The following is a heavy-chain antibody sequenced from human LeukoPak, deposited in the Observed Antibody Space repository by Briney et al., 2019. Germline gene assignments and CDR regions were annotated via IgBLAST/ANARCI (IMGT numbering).Heavy chain of an antibody. CDR3: ARKGQRAARFGPFDY. D-gene: IGHD6-6*01. CDR1: GFTFDDYA. V-gene: IGHV3-9*01. CDR2: ISWNSGSI. Sequence: GGSLRLSCAASGFTFDDYAMHWVRQAPGKGLEWVSGISWNSGSIGYADSVKGRFTISRDNAKNSLYLQMNSLRAEDTALYYCARKGQRAARFGPFDYWGQGTLVTVSS. J-gene: IGHJ4*02.